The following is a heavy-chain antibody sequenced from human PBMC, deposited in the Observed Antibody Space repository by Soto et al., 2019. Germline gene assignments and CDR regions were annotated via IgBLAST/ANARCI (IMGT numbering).Heavy chain of an antibody. CDR2: IYWNDDK. CDR1: GFSLITSGVG. D-gene: IGHD2-2*01. V-gene: IGHV2-5*01. Sequence: SGPTLVKPTPTLTLTCTFSGFSLITSGVGVGWIRQPPGKALEWLALIYWNDDKRYSPSLKSRLTITKDTSKNQVVLTMTNMDPVDTATYYCAKTESEYCSGTSCLNWFDPWGQGTLVTVSS. CDR3: AKTESEYCSGTSCLNWFDP. J-gene: IGHJ5*02.